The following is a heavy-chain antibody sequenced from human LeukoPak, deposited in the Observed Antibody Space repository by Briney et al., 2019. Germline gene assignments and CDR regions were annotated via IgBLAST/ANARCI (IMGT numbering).Heavy chain of an antibody. CDR1: GFTFSNAW. D-gene: IGHD3-22*01. Sequence: PGGSLRLSCAASGFTFSNAWMNWVRQAPGKGLEWVGRIKSKTDGGTTDYAAPVKGSFTISRDDSKNTLYLQMNSLKTEDTAVYYCTTVGTYYYDSSGYRGAFDIWGQGTMVTVSS. CDR2: IKSKTDGGTT. J-gene: IGHJ3*02. CDR3: TTVGTYYYDSSGYRGAFDI. V-gene: IGHV3-15*07.